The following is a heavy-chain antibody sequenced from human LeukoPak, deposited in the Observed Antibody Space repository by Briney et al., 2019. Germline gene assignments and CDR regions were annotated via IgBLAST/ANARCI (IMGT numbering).Heavy chain of an antibody. CDR2: ISGSGGST. Sequence: GGSLRLSCAASGFTFSSYATSWVRQAPGKGLEWVSAISGSGGSTYYADSVKGRFTISRDNSKNTLYLQMNSLRAEDTAVYYCAKAEWGSSGYTHREYWGQGTLVTVSS. CDR1: GFTFSSYA. CDR3: AKAEWGSSGYTHREY. J-gene: IGHJ4*02. D-gene: IGHD3-22*01. V-gene: IGHV3-23*01.